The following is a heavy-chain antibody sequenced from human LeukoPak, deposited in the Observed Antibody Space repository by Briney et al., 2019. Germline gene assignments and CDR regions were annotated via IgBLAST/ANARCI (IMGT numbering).Heavy chain of an antibody. J-gene: IGHJ5*02. CDR3: ARDLVRGYSSRDWFVP. Sequence: GGSLRLPYAASGFTFSSYAMRWVRPAPGKGLEWVSAISGSGGSTYYADSVKGRFTISRDNSKNTLYLQMKSLRAEDTAVYYCARDLVRGYSSRDWFVPWGQGTRVTVSS. V-gene: IGHV3-23*01. CDR1: GFTFSSYA. CDR2: ISGSGGST. D-gene: IGHD5-18*01.